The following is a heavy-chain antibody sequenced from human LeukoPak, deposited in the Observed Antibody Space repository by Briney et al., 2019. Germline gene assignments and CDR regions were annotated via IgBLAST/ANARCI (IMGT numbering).Heavy chain of an antibody. CDR3: ARHAQYYDFWSGYLLDY. J-gene: IGHJ4*02. V-gene: IGHV4-30-4*08. Sequence: PSQTLSLTCTVSGGSISSGDYYRSWIRQPPGKGLEWIGYIYYSGSTYYNPSLKSRVTISVDTSKNQFSLKLSSVTAADTAVYYCARHAQYYDFWSGYLLDYWGQGTLVTVSS. CDR1: GGSISSGDYY. CDR2: IYYSGST. D-gene: IGHD3-3*01.